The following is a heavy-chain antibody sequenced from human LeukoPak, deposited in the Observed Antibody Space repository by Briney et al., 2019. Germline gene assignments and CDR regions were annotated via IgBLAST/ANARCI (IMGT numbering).Heavy chain of an antibody. CDR3: AKDLGSGYDGTLIDY. D-gene: IGHD3-10*01. Sequence: GGALRLSCAASGFTFSNYGMSWVRQAPGKGLEWVSIITGSGGSTYYADSVKGRFTISRDNSKNTLYLQMNSLRAEDTALYYCAKDLGSGYDGTLIDYWGRGTLVTVSS. CDR1: GFTFSNYG. CDR2: ITGSGGST. V-gene: IGHV3-23*01. J-gene: IGHJ4*02.